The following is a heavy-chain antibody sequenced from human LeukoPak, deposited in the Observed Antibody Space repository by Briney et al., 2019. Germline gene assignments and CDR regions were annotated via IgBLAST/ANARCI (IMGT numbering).Heavy chain of an antibody. CDR2: INPSGGST. J-gene: IGHJ3*02. D-gene: IGHD3-22*01. CDR1: GYTFTNYY. Sequence: GASVKASCKASGYTFTNYYMHWVRQAPGQGLEWMGIINPSGGSTSYAQKFQGRVTMTRDTSTSTVYMELSSLRSEDTAVYYCARDLSYYDSSGYSLYAFDIWGQGTMVTVSS. CDR3: ARDLSYYDSSGYSLYAFDI. V-gene: IGHV1-46*01.